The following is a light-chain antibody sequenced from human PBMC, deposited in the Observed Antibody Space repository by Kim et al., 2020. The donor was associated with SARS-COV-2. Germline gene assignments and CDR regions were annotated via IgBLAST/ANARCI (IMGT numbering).Light chain of an antibody. CDR2: AAS. Sequence: SASVGDRVTITCRASQGIGKWLTWYQQKPGEAPKLLIFAASSLQSGVPSRFSGSGSGTDFTLTISRLQPEDVATYFCQQGNSFPHTFGQGTKLEI. J-gene: IGKJ2*01. CDR3: QQGNSFPHT. CDR1: QGIGKW. V-gene: IGKV1-12*01.